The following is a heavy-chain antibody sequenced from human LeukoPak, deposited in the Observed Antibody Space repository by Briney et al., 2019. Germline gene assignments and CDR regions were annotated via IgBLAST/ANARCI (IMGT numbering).Heavy chain of an antibody. CDR1: GDSISSYY. V-gene: IGHV4-59*08. Sequence: SETLSLTCTVSGDSISSYYWSWIRQPPGKGLEWIGYIYYSGCTNYNPSLKSRVTISVDTSKNQFSLKLSSVTAADTAVYYCARHTYSSGPYDYWGQGSLVTVSS. CDR3: ARHTYSSGPYDY. CDR2: IYYSGCT. D-gene: IGHD6-19*01. J-gene: IGHJ4*02.